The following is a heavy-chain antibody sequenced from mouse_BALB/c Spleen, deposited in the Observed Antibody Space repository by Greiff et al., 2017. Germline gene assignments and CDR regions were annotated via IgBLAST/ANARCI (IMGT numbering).Heavy chain of an antibody. D-gene: IGHD1-1*01. CDR2: IYPGDGDT. CDR3: ARAPLVEGAMDY. Sequence: QVQLQQSGPELVKPGASVKISCKASGYAFSSSWMNWVKQRPGQGLEWIGRIYPGDGDTNYNGKFKGKATLTADKSSSTAYMQLSSLTSVDSAVYFCARAPLVEGAMDYWGQGTSVTVSS. V-gene: IGHV1-82*01. J-gene: IGHJ4*01. CDR1: GYAFSSSW.